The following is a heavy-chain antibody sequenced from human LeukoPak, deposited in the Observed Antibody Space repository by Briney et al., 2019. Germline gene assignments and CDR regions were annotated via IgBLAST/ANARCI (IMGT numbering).Heavy chain of an antibody. CDR2: INWNGGST. Sequence: PGGSLRLSCAASGFTFDDYGMSWVRQAPGKGLEWVSGINWNGGSTDYADSVKGRFTISRDNAKNSLYLQMNSLRAEDTALYYCAREGPHDSSGYYYYYFDYWGQGTLVTVSS. D-gene: IGHD3-22*01. V-gene: IGHV3-20*04. J-gene: IGHJ4*02. CDR1: GFTFDDYG. CDR3: AREGPHDSSGYYYYYFDY.